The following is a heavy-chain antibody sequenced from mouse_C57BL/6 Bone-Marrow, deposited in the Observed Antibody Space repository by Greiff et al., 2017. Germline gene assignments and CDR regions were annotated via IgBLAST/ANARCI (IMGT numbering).Heavy chain of an antibody. V-gene: IGHV2-6*01. D-gene: IGHD4-1*01. CDR1: GFSFTSYG. CDR2: IWGVGST. J-gene: IGHJ3*01. CDR3: ARHWDGGFAY. Sequence: QVQLQQSGPGLVAPSQSLSITCTVSGFSFTSYGVDWVRQSPGKGLEWLGVIWGVGSTNYNSALKSRLSISKDNSKSQVFLKMNSLQTDDTAMYYCARHWDGGFAYWGQGTLVTVSA.